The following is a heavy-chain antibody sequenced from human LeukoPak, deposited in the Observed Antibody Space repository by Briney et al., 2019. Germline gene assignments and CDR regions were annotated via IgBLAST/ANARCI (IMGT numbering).Heavy chain of an antibody. CDR3: ARTSPMVRGPPPTDVFDF. D-gene: IGHD3-10*01. J-gene: IGHJ3*01. Sequence: GGSLRLSCAASGFTFSSYAMSWVRQAPGKGLQWVSAISGRSSNRYFADSVRGRFSISRDNSNNTLHLLMSSLRAEDTAVYFCARTSPMVRGPPPTDVFDFWGQGTVVTVSS. V-gene: IGHV3-23*01. CDR2: ISGRSSNR. CDR1: GFTFSSYA.